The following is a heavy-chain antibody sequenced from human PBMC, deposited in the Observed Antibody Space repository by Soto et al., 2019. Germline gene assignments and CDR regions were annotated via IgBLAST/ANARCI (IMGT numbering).Heavy chain of an antibody. CDR1: GVSISSYY. CDR2: IYYSGST. CDR3: ARESGSYDPLDY. V-gene: IGHV4-59*01. Sequence: SETLSLTCTVSGVSISSYYWTWIRQPPGKGLEWIGYIYYSGSTNYNPSLRSRVTIPIDTSKNQFSLRLRSVTAADTAVYYCARESGSYDPLDYWGQGTLVTVSS. J-gene: IGHJ4*02. D-gene: IGHD3-16*01.